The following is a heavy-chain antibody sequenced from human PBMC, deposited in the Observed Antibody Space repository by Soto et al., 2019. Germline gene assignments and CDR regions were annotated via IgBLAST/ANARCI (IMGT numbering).Heavy chain of an antibody. Sequence: QVQLVESGGGVVQPGRSLRLSCAASGFTFSSYGMHWVRQAPGKGLEWVAVIWYDGSNKYYADSVKGRFTISRDNSKNTLYLQMNSLRAEDTAVYYCARDSSSWYGGDGMDVWGQGTTVTVSS. CDR1: GFTFSSYG. CDR3: ARDSSSWYGGDGMDV. CDR2: IWYDGSNK. D-gene: IGHD6-13*01. V-gene: IGHV3-33*01. J-gene: IGHJ6*02.